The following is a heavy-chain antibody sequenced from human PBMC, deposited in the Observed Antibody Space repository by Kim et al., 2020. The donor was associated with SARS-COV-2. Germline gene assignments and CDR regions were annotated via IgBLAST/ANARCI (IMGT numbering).Heavy chain of an antibody. D-gene: IGHD2-15*01. Sequence: DSVKGRFTISRDNAKNSLYLQMNSLRAEDTAVYYCARDAVVVVAATFDYWGQGTLVTVSS. V-gene: IGHV3-21*01. CDR3: ARDAVVVVAATFDY. J-gene: IGHJ4*02.